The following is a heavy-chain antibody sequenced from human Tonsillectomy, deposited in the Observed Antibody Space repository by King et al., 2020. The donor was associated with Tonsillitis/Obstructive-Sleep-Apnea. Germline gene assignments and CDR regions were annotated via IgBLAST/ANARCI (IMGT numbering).Heavy chain of an antibody. D-gene: IGHD5-24*01. J-gene: IGHJ5*02. Sequence: VQLVESGGGLIQPGGSLRLSCQGSGFMFSDYSMHWLRQAPGKGPEWVSYISSSSTTIYHADSVKGRFTISRDNVENSVYLQMNSLREEDTAMYYCARVEDGYRSAAGPWFDPWGQGTLVIVSP. CDR3: ARVEDGYRSAAGPWFDP. CDR1: GFMFSDYS. CDR2: ISSSSTTI. V-gene: IGHV3-48*02.